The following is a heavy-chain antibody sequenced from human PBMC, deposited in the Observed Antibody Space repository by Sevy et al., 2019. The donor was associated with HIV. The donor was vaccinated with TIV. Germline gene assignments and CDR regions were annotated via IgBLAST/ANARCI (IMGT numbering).Heavy chain of an antibody. CDR1: GGSISSSSYY. J-gene: IGHJ6*02. V-gene: IGHV4-39*01. Sequence: SETLSLTCTVSGGSISSSSYYWGWIRQPPGKGLEWIGSIYYSGSTYYNPSLKSRVTISVDTSKNQFSLKLSSGTAADTAVYYCARRKPHYGSGRGSDYYYYGMDVWGQGTTVTVSS. CDR2: IYYSGST. CDR3: ARRKPHYGSGRGSDYYYYGMDV. D-gene: IGHD3-10*01.